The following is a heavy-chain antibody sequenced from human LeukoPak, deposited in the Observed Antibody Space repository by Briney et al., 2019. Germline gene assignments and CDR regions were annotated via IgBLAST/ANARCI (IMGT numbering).Heavy chain of an antibody. V-gene: IGHV3-23*01. Sequence: PGGSLRLSCAASGFTFSNYAMSWVRQAPGKGLEWVSAISGSGASTYYADSVKGRFTISRDNSKNTLYLQMNSLRAEDTAVYYCAKDYRGDYYDSSGYYHGGFDYWGQGTLVTVSS. CDR2: ISGSGAST. D-gene: IGHD3-22*01. CDR1: GFTFSNYA. J-gene: IGHJ4*02. CDR3: AKDYRGDYYDSSGYYHGGFDY.